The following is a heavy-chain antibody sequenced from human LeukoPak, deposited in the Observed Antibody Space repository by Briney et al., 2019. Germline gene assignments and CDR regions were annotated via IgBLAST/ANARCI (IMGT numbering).Heavy chain of an antibody. CDR2: ISAYNGNT. J-gene: IGHJ4*02. D-gene: IGHD1-20*01. Sequence: VKVSCKASGGTFTSFAMSWVRQAPGQGLEWMGWISAYNGNTNYAQKLQGRVTMTTDTSTSTAYMELRSPRSDDTAVYYCARVGGITGTPTDDYWGQGTLVTVSS. CDR1: GGTFTSFA. CDR3: ARVGGITGTPTDDY. V-gene: IGHV1-18*01.